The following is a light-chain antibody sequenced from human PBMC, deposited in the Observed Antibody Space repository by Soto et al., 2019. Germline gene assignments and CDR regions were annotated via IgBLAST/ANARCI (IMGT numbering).Light chain of an antibody. V-gene: IGLV2-14*01. J-gene: IGLJ2*01. CDR1: RSDVGGYNY. CDR2: GVT. CDR3: SSYTSSSTLSVV. Sequence: QSALTQPASVSGSPGQSITISCTGTRSDVGGYNYVSWYQQHPGKAPKLMIYGVTNRPSGVSNRFSGSKSANTASLTISGLQAEDEADYYCSSYTSSSTLSVVFGGGTKLTVL.